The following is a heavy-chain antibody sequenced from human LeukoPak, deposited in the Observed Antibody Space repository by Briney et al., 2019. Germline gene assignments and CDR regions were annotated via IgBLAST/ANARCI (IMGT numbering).Heavy chain of an antibody. CDR1: GFTFSSYW. J-gene: IGHJ4*02. D-gene: IGHD3-3*01. Sequence: SGGSLRLSCAAPGFTFSSYWMSWVRQAPGKGLEWVANIKQDGSEKYYVDSVKGRFTISRDNAKNSLYLQMNSLRAEDTAVYYCARDLRFLVYWGQGTLVTVSS. V-gene: IGHV3-7*01. CDR2: IKQDGSEK. CDR3: ARDLRFLVY.